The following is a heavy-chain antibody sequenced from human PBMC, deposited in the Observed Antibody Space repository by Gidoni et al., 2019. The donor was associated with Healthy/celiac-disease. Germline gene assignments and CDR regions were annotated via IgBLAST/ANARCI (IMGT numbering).Heavy chain of an antibody. CDR1: GFTFAHYA. D-gene: IGHD3-3*01. Sequence: EVQLVESGGGLVQPGRSMSLSCAASGFTFAHYALHWVRQVPGKGLEWVSGISWNSGSIGYADSVKGRFTISRDNAKNSLYLQMNSLRAEDTALYYCAKDTTFGGSGDAFDIWGQGTMVTVSS. J-gene: IGHJ3*02. CDR3: AKDTTFGGSGDAFDI. V-gene: IGHV3-9*01. CDR2: ISWNSGSI.